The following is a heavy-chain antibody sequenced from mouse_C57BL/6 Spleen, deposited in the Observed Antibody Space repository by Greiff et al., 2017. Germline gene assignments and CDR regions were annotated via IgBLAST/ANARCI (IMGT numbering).Heavy chain of an antibody. CDR1: GYTFTSYW. D-gene: IGHD2-2*01. J-gene: IGHJ3*01. CDR2: IYPGSGST. CDR3: ARAIYYGYDDAFAY. V-gene: IGHV1-55*01. Sequence: QVQLQQSGAELVKPGASVKMSCKASGYTFTSYWITWVKQRPGQGLEWIGDIYPGSGSTNYNEKFKSKATLTVDTSSSTAYMQLSSLTSEDSAVYYCARAIYYGYDDAFAYWGQGTLVTVSA.